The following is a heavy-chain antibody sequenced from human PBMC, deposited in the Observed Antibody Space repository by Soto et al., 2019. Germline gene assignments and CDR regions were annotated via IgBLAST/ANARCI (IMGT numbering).Heavy chain of an antibody. Sequence: QVQLVQSGAEVKEPGDSVRVSCEASGYTFTAYYIHWVRHAPGQGLEWMGWINPKFGDTTYAQDFQGRVSMTRDMSISTVYMELSRLTADDTAIYYCARNLDYYYGPGSGNGHGFWGQGTTVT. CDR3: ARNLDYYYGPGSGNGHGF. CDR2: INPKFGDT. V-gene: IGHV1-2*02. D-gene: IGHD3-10*01. CDR1: GYTFTAYY. J-gene: IGHJ6*02.